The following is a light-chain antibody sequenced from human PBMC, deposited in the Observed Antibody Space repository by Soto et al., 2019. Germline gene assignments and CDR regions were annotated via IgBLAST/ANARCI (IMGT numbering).Light chain of an antibody. Sequence: QSALTQPPSVSGCPGQSVTISCTGTSTDFVSYNRVSWYQQPPGTAPKLIIYEASNRPSGVPDRFSGSKCGNTASLTISGLQAADEADYYCSLYTRENTYVFGTGTKVTVL. J-gene: IGLJ1*01. CDR3: SLYTRENTYV. CDR1: STDFVSYNR. CDR2: EAS. V-gene: IGLV2-18*01.